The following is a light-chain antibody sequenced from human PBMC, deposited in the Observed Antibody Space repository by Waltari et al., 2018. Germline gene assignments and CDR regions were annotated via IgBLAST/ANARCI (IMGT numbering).Light chain of an antibody. CDR3: SSYTSSSTV. CDR2: YVS. V-gene: IGLV2-14*01. Sequence: QSALTQPASVSGSPGQSITISCTGTSSDVGGYNYVSWYQQNPGKAPKLLIYYVSNRPSGVSNRFSGSKSGNTASLTISGLQAEDEADYYCSSYTSSSTVFGGGTKLTVL. J-gene: IGLJ2*01. CDR1: SSDVGGYNY.